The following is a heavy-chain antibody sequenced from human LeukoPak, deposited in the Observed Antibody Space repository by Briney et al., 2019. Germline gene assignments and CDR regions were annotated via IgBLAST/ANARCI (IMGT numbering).Heavy chain of an antibody. D-gene: IGHD2-15*01. J-gene: IGHJ6*03. Sequence: SQSLSPTCTVSGGSITSYYWSWIRQPPGNGLEWIGYIYYSVSTNSHPSLKSRVTISVDTSKNQFSLTLSSVTAADTAVYYCARDVSGGGWYDYYYYMDVWGKGTTVTVSS. CDR2: IYYSVST. CDR1: GGSITSYY. V-gene: IGHV4-59*01. CDR3: ARDVSGGGWYDYYYYMDV.